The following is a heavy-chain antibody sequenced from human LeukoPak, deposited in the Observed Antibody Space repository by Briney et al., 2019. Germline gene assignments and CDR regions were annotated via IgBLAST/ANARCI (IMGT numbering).Heavy chain of an antibody. V-gene: IGHV3-7*01. J-gene: IGHJ5*02. D-gene: IGHD4-23*01. CDR2: IKEDGSQR. Sequence: GGSLRLSCATSGFTFSRYWMSWVRQAPGKGPEWVANIKEDGSQRNYVDSVKGRFTISRDNAHKSLYLQLNSLRGADTAVYYCARCWAYVVTPLRYWFDPWGQGTLVTVSS. CDR3: ARCWAYVVTPLRYWFDP. CDR1: GFTFSRYW.